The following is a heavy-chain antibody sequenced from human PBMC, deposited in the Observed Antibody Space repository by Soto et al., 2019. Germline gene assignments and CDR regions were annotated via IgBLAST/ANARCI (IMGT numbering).Heavy chain of an antibody. CDR3: ARVPGIQLWVPYDY. V-gene: IGHV1-3*01. CDR1: GYTFTSYA. J-gene: IGHJ4*02. Sequence: GASVKVSCKASGYTFTSYAMHWVRQAPGQRLEWMGWINAGNGNTKYSQKFQGRVTITRDTSASTAYMELSSLRSEDTAVYYCARVPGIQLWVPYDYWGKGTLVTVSS. CDR2: INAGNGNT. D-gene: IGHD5-18*01.